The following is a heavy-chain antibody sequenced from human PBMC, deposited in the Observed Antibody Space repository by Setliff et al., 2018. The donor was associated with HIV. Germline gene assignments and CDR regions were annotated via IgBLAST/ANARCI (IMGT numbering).Heavy chain of an antibody. CDR3: TRDLWGDDYYYNNMDV. Sequence: SETLSLTCTVSGDSISSVSYSWGWIRQPPGKGLEWIGYMYSGGNTYYNPSLRSRVTMSVDTSKNQFSLKVTSVTAADTAVYYCTRDLWGDDYYYNNMDVWGKGTTVTVSS. V-gene: IGHV4-39*07. CDR2: MYSGGNT. J-gene: IGHJ6*03. CDR1: GDSISSVSYS. D-gene: IGHD2-21*02.